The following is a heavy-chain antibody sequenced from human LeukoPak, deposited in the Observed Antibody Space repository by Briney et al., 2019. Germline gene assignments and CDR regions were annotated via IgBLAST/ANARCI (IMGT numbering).Heavy chain of an antibody. V-gene: IGHV4-59*11. Sequence: SESLSLTCAVSGDSFSSHYWTWIRQSPGTGLEWIGYISHIGRTNYNPSPKSRVTISIDTSKNQFSLKLRSVTAADTAVYYCARDLVTVTKGFDIWGQGTMVSVSS. D-gene: IGHD4-17*01. J-gene: IGHJ3*02. CDR3: ARDLVTVTKGFDI. CDR2: ISHIGRT. CDR1: GDSFSSHY.